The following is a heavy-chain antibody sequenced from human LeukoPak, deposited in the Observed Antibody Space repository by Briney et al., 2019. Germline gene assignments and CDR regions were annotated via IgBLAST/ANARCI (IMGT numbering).Heavy chain of an antibody. J-gene: IGHJ6*03. CDR1: GFTFTSSA. D-gene: IGHD2-2*01. V-gene: IGHV1-58*02. CDR2: IVVGSGNT. CDR3: ARGPIIDIVIVPAADDYYYMDV. Sequence: GASVKVSCKASGFTFTSSAMQWVRQARGQRLEWIGWIVVGSGNTNYAQKFQERVTITRDMSTSTAYMELRSLRSDDTAVYYCARGPIIDIVIVPAADDYYYMDVWGKGTTVTVSS.